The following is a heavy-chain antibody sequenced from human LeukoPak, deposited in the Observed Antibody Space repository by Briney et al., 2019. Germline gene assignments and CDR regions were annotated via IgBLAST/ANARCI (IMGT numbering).Heavy chain of an antibody. J-gene: IGHJ5*02. CDR1: GFTFSSYA. V-gene: IGHV3-23*01. D-gene: IGHD2/OR15-2a*01. CDR3: AKDSVVIPDGWFDP. Sequence: HPGGSLRLSCAASGFTFSSYAMSWVRQAPGKGLEWVSSISGSGDSTYYADSVKGRFTISRDNTKNTLYLQMNSLKAEDTALYYCAKDSVVIPDGWFDPWGQGTLVTVSS. CDR2: ISGSGDST.